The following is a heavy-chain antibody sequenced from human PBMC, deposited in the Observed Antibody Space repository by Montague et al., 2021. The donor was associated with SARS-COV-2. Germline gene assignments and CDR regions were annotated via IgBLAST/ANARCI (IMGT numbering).Heavy chain of an antibody. CDR1: GGSMSDHY. CDR2: IYYSGGI. CDR3: ARAVSVRRAVNWFDP. D-gene: IGHD3-10*01. Sequence: SETLSLTCTVSGGSMSDHYWAWIRQPPGKGQEWLAYIYYSGGINSNASLKSRVSMSVDTSKNLYYLKLTSVTAADTAVYYCARAVSVRRAVNWFDPWGQGTLVTVSS. J-gene: IGHJ5*02. V-gene: IGHV4-59*11.